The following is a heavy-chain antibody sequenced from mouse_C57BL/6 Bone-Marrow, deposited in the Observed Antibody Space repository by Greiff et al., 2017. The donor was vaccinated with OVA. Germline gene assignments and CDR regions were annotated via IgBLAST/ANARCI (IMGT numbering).Heavy chain of an antibody. V-gene: IGHV7-1*01. CDR3: ARDAPYYGSSYSYAMDY. Sequence: VKLVESGGGLVQSGRSLRLSCATSGFTFSDFYMEWVRQAPGKGLEWIAASRNKANDYTTEYSASVKGRFFVSRDTSPSILYLQMNALRAEDTAIYYCARDAPYYGSSYSYAMDYWGQGTSVTVSS. J-gene: IGHJ4*01. D-gene: IGHD1-1*01. CDR1: GFTFSDFY. CDR2: SRNKANDYTT.